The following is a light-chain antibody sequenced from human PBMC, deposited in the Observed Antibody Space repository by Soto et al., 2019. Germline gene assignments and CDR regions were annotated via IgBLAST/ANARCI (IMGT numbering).Light chain of an antibody. CDR2: DVS. CDR1: QGVTTN. CDR3: QQYNNWTFS. V-gene: IGKV3-15*01. Sequence: EIVMTQSPATLSLSPGERATLSCGAGQGVTTNFAWYQQKSGQSPRLLIYDVSIRATGVPARFSGTGSETDFTLTISGLKYEDSAVYVCQQYNNWTFSFGQGTRLEIK. J-gene: IGKJ5*01.